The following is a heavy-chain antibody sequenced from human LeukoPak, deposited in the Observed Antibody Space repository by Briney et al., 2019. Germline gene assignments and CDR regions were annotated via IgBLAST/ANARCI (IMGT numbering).Heavy chain of an antibody. V-gene: IGHV1-18*01. CDR3: ARDVVHTVTTLDY. Sequence: ASVKVSCKASGYKFNRFGISWVRQAPGQGLEWMGWISAQKGNTNYAEKLRGRVTMSTDTFTSTAYIEVRNLRSDDTAMYYCARDVVHTVTTLDYWGQGTLVTVSS. D-gene: IGHD4-17*01. CDR1: GYKFNRFG. CDR2: ISAQKGNT. J-gene: IGHJ4*02.